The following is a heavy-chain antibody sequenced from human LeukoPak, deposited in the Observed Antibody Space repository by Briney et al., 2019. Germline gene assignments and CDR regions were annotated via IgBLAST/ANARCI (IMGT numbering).Heavy chain of an antibody. CDR1: GFTFGSYE. CDR2: ISSSSSTI. J-gene: IGHJ4*02. CDR3: ARSEGEWSPWYFDY. Sequence: GGSLRLSCAASGFTFGSYEMNWVRQAPGKGLEWVSYISSSSSTIYYADSVKGRFTISRDNAKNSLYLQMNSLRDEDTAVYYCARSEGEWSPWYFDYWGQGTLVTVSS. V-gene: IGHV3-48*02. D-gene: IGHD3-3*01.